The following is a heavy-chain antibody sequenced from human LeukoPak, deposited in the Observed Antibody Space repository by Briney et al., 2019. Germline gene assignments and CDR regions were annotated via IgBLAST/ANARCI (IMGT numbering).Heavy chain of an antibody. Sequence: ASVKVSCKASGYTFTSYDINWVRQATGQGLEWMGWMNPNSGNTGYAQKFQGRVTMTRNTSISTAYMELSSLRSEDTAVYYCARGLRGYSYSPGDWFDPWGQGTLVTVSS. CDR2: MNPNSGNT. CDR1: GYTFTSYD. J-gene: IGHJ5*02. D-gene: IGHD5-18*01. V-gene: IGHV1-8*01. CDR3: ARGLRGYSYSPGDWFDP.